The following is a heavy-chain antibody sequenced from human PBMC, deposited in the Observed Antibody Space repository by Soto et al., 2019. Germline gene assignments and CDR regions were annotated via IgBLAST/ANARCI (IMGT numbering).Heavy chain of an antibody. J-gene: IGHJ6*02. CDR1: GGSFSGYY. V-gene: IGHV4-31*11. CDR2: SYYSGNT. CDR3: ARVIGGNSDKYYYNYYGMDV. Sequence: SENLSLTCAVYGGSFSGYYWSCIRQHPGKGLEWIGYSYYSGNTYYNPSLKSRVTISVDTSKNQFSLKLSSVTAADTAVYFCARVIGGNSDKYYYNYYGMDVWGQGTTVTVSS. D-gene: IGHD3-16*01.